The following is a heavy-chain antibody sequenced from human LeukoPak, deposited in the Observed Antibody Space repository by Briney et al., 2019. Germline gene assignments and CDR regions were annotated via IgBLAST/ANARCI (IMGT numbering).Heavy chain of an antibody. CDR2: ISYDGSNK. V-gene: IGHV3-30-3*01. J-gene: IGHJ5*02. D-gene: IGHD2-21*01. CDR1: GFTFSSYA. Sequence: PGGSLRLSCAASGFTFSSYAMHWVRQAPGKGLEWVAVISYDGSNKYYADSVKGRFTISRDDAKNTLYLQMNSLRAEDTAVYYCVRGGESMWSWGQGTLVTVSS. CDR3: VRGGESMWS.